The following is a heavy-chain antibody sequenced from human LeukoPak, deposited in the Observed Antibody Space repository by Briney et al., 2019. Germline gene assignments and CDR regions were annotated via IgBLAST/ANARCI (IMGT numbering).Heavy chain of an antibody. J-gene: IGHJ6*03. D-gene: IGHD3-3*01. CDR2: IGAYNGNT. Sequence: GASVKVSCKASGYAFTSYGISWVRQAPGQGLEWMGWIGAYNGNTNYAQKLQGRVTMTTDTSTSTAYMELRSLRSDDTAVYYCARGSYDFWSGYYTYTGYYYMDVWGKGTTVTVSS. V-gene: IGHV1-18*01. CDR3: ARGSYDFWSGYYTYTGYYYMDV. CDR1: GYAFTSYG.